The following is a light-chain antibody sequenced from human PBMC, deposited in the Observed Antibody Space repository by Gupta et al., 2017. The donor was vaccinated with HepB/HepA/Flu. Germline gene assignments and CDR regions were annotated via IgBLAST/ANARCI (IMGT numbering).Light chain of an antibody. CDR3: KQYGDSPQT. Sequence: DTVLTQSPGTLSLYHGETATLSCRTSQTVTSNYLPWYQLHPGQAPRLLIYGASTRAAGIPDRFLGSGSGTDFTLTISGLEPEDVAVYYCKQYGDSPQTFGQGTKVEI. CDR2: GAS. CDR1: QTVTSNY. J-gene: IGKJ1*01. V-gene: IGKV3-20*01.